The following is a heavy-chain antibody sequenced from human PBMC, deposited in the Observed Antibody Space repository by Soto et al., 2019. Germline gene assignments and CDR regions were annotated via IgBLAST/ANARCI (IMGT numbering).Heavy chain of an antibody. D-gene: IGHD6-13*01. J-gene: IGHJ6*02. Sequence: QVQLVQSGAEVKKPGASVKVSCKASGYTFTSYDINWVRQATGQGLEWMGWMNPNSGNTGYAQKCQGRVTMNRNTSRSTADMELSSLRSEDTAVYYCARRGYSSSWYYYYYYGMDVWGQGTTVTVSS. CDR3: ARRGYSSSWYYYYYYGMDV. CDR1: GYTFTSYD. V-gene: IGHV1-8*01. CDR2: MNPNSGNT.